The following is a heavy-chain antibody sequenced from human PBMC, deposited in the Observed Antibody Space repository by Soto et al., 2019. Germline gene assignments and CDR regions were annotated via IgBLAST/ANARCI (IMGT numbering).Heavy chain of an antibody. D-gene: IGHD3-22*01. J-gene: IGHJ5*02. CDR2: INPHNDNT. CDR1: GYNFTTYG. V-gene: IGHV1-18*01. Sequence: VDLVQSGAEVKKPGASVKVSCKASGYNFTTYGITWVRQAPGQGLEWMGWINPHNDNTNYAQNFRGRVSMTTDTTTITAYMELRSLTSDDTAVYYCARDTQADISGYYLEWFDPWGQGTLVTVAS. CDR3: ARDTQADISGYYLEWFDP.